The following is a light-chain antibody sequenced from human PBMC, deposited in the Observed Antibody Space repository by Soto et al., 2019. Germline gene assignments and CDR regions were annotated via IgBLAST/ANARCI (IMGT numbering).Light chain of an antibody. Sequence: QSVLTQPASVSGSPGQSITISCTGTSSDIGRYNYVSWYQQHPGKVPKLIISEVRNRPSGVSDRFSGSKSGNSASLTISGLQAGDEAYYYCSSYTSTSTQVYASATKATVL. CDR1: SSDIGRYNY. CDR3: SSYTSTSTQV. J-gene: IGLJ1*01. V-gene: IGLV2-14*01. CDR2: EVR.